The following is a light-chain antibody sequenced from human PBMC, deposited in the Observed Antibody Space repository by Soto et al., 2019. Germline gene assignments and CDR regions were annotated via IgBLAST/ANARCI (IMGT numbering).Light chain of an antibody. CDR1: HSINNY. V-gene: IGKV1-39*01. Sequence: IQMTQSPSSLSASVGDRVIITCRSDHSINNYLNWYQQRPGKVPKLLIYPASTLQSGVPSRSSGTGSGRVFTLTINSLQPEDLATYYCQQSYSTLGTFGRGTRVQI. CDR3: QQSYSTLGT. J-gene: IGKJ2*01. CDR2: PAS.